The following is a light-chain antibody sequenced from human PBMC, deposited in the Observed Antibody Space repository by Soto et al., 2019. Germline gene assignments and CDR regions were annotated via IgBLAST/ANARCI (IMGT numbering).Light chain of an antibody. J-gene: IGLJ1*01. Sequence: QSVLTQPASVSGSPGQSITISCTGTSRDVGGYNYVSWYQQHPDKAPKLMIFEVSNRPSGVSFRFSGSKSGNTASLTISGRQAEDEADYYCSSYTSASTRVFGTGPKVTVL. CDR2: EVS. CDR3: SSYTSASTRV. V-gene: IGLV2-14*01. CDR1: SRDVGGYNY.